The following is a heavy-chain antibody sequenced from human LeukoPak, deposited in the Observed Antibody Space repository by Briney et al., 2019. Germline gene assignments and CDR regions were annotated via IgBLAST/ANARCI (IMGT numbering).Heavy chain of an antibody. D-gene: IGHD2-2*01. CDR2: INPNSGGT. CDR1: GYTFTGYY. Sequence: TLVKVSCKASGYTFTGYYMHWVRQAPGQGLEWMGWINPNSGGTNYAQKFQGWVTMTRDTSISTAYMELSRLRSDDTAVYYCARSSFASVDLDYWGQGTLVTVSS. V-gene: IGHV1-2*04. J-gene: IGHJ4*02. CDR3: ARSSFASVDLDY.